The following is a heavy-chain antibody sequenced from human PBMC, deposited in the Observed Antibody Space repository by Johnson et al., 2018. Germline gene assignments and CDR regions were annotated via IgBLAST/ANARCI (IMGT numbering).Heavy chain of an antibody. Sequence: QVQLVESGGGVVQPGRSLRLSCAASGFTFSSYAMHWVRQAPGKGLEWVAVISYDGSNKYYADSVKGRFTISRDNSKNTLYLQMNSLRAEDTAGYYCARDGEERWLQFGGAFDIWGQGQWSPSLQ. CDR1: GFTFSSYA. V-gene: IGHV3-30-3*01. D-gene: IGHD5-24*01. CDR2: ISYDGSNK. J-gene: IGHJ3*02. CDR3: ARDGEERWLQFGGAFDI.